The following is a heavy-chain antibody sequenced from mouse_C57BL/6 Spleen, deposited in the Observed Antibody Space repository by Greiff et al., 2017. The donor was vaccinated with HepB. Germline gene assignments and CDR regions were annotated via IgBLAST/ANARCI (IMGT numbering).Heavy chain of an antibody. D-gene: IGHD2-3*01. Sequence: QVQLKQPGAELVRPGSSVKLSCKASGYTFTSYWMHWVKQRPIQGLEWIGNIDPSDSETHYNQKFKDKATLTVDKSSSTAYMQLSSLTSEDSAVYYCARYDGYYGDFDYWGQGTTLTVSS. V-gene: IGHV1-52*01. CDR1: GYTFTSYW. CDR2: IDPSDSET. J-gene: IGHJ2*01. CDR3: ARYDGYYGDFDY.